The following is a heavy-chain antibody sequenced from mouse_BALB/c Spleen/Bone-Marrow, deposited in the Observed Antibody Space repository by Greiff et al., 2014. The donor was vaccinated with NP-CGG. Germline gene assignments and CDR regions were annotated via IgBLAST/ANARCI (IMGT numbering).Heavy chain of an antibody. CDR3: ARFPFYYGSSFYYFDY. CDR2: IAPGSGST. V-gene: IGHV1S41*01. CDR1: GYTFTSYW. D-gene: IGHD1-1*01. Sequence: DLVKPGASVKLSCKACGYTFTSYWINWIKQRPGQGLEWIGRIAPGSGSTYYNEMFKGKATLTVDTSSSAAYIQLSSLSSEDSAVYFCARFPFYYGSSFYYFDYWGQGTTLTVSS. J-gene: IGHJ2*01.